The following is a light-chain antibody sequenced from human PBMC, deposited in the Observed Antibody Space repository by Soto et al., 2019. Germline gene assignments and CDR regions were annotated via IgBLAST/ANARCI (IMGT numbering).Light chain of an antibody. CDR3: QQYQNWPPMYA. CDR1: EGISSN. CDR2: AAS. J-gene: IGKJ2*01. Sequence: EIVMTQSPATLSVSPGERVILSCRASEGISSNLVWYQHVPGQAPRLLMYAASTRATDVPARFSGSGSGTEFNLTISSLQSEDFAVYFCQQYQNWPPMYAFGQGTKLQIK. V-gene: IGKV3-15*01.